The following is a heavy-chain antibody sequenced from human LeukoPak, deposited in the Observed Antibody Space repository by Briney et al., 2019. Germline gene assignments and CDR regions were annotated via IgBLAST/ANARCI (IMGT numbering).Heavy chain of an antibody. Sequence: PGGSLRLSCAASGFTSSSYAMSWVRQAPGKGLEWVSAISGSGGSTYYADSVKGRFTISRDNSKNTLYLQMNSLRAEDTAVYYCAKDRGLVGAQEDYWGQGTLVTVSS. CDR3: AKDRGLVGAQEDY. CDR2: ISGSGGST. CDR1: GFTSSSYA. D-gene: IGHD1-26*01. V-gene: IGHV3-23*01. J-gene: IGHJ4*02.